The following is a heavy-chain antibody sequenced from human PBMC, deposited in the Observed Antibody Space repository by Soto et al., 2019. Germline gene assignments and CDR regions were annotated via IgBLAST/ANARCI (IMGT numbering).Heavy chain of an antibody. V-gene: IGHV1-8*01. J-gene: IGHJ6*02. CDR3: ARGRVTYYYDSSGYSMAYGMDV. Sequence: ASLKVSCTASEYTFTRYDINWVRLATGQGHERKGRMNHNSDNTGYEQKFQGRVTMTRNTSISTAYMELSSLRSEDTAVYYCARGRVTYYYDSSGYSMAYGMDVWCQGTTVTVSS. CDR1: EYTFTRYD. D-gene: IGHD3-22*01. CDR2: MNHNSDNT.